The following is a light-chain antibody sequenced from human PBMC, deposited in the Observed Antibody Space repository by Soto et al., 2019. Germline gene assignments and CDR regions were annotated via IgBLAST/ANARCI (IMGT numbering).Light chain of an antibody. V-gene: IGKV3-11*01. CDR1: QSINSN. J-gene: IGKJ1*01. CDR3: QQRSNWPRT. CDR2: GAS. Sequence: EVVLTQSPGPLTLSAGERVTLSCRTSQSINSNFLSCFQQKHGQPPRLLLYGASKRAAGTPARFSGAGSGTDFTLTISSLEPEDFAVYYCQQRSNWPRTFGQGTKVDIK.